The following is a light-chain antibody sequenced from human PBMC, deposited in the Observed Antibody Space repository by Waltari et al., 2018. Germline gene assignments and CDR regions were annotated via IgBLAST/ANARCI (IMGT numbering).Light chain of an antibody. Sequence: EIVLTQSPGTLSLSPGERATLSCRASQSIGKYLGWYPQKPGPAPRLLIYAASSRATGVPDRFSGSGSGTDCSLTISRLEPEDFAVYYCQNHERLPATFGQGTKVEIK. CDR3: QNHERLPAT. J-gene: IGKJ1*01. CDR1: QSIGKY. V-gene: IGKV3-20*01. CDR2: AAS.